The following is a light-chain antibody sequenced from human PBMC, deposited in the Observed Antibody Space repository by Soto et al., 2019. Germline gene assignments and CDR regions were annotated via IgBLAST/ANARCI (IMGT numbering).Light chain of an antibody. Sequence: DIQLTQSPSSLSASVGDRVTLTCRASQSIRSSLNWYQQKSGKAPKLLIYATSRLRSGVPSRFSGSGSGTYFTLTISSLQPEDFATYFCQQTYTTPYTFGQGTKLEIK. V-gene: IGKV1-39*01. CDR2: ATS. CDR1: QSIRSS. CDR3: QQTYTTPYT. J-gene: IGKJ2*01.